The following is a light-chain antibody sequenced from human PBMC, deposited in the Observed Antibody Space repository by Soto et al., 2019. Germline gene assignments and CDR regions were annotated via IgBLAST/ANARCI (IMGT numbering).Light chain of an antibody. Sequence: QSVLTQPASVSGSPGQSITISCTGTSSGVGGYNYVSWYQQHPGKAPKLMIYEVSNRPSGVSNRFSGSKSGNTASLTISGLQAEDEADYYCSSYTSSSTLVFGTGTKVPS. CDR1: SSGVGGYNY. CDR2: EVS. CDR3: SSYTSSSTLV. V-gene: IGLV2-14*01. J-gene: IGLJ1*01.